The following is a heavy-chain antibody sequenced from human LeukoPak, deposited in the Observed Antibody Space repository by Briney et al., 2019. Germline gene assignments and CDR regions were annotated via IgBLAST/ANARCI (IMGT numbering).Heavy chain of an antibody. CDR2: INPSGGST. J-gene: IGHJ4*02. Sequence: ASVKVSCKASGYTFTSYYMHWVRQAPGQGLEWMGIINPSGGSTSYAQKFQGRVTMTRDMSTSTDYMELSSLRAEDTALYYCAKDTTYYYGSGSYSDYWGQGTLVTVSS. D-gene: IGHD3-10*01. CDR3: AKDTTYYYGSGSYSDY. CDR1: GYTFTSYY. V-gene: IGHV1-46*01.